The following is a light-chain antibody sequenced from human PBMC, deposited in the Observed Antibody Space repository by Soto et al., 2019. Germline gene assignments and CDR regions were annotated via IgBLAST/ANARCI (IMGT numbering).Light chain of an antibody. CDR2: QAS. Sequence: DIQMTQSPSTLSASVGDRVTITCRASQTINNRLAWYQLKPRKAPKLLIYQASTLETGAPSRFSGGGSGTEFTLTISSLQPDDFATYSCQQYENYYTFGQGTKVDI. CDR1: QTINNR. J-gene: IGKJ1*01. CDR3: QQYENYYT. V-gene: IGKV1-5*03.